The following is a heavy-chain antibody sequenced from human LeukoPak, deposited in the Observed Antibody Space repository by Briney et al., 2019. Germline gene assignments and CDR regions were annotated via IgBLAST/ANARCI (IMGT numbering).Heavy chain of an antibody. CDR2: INPSGGST. J-gene: IGHJ6*02. D-gene: IGHD4-11*01. CDR1: GYTFASYY. CDR3: ARDGRWYSNYVNYYYGMDV. V-gene: IGHV1-46*01. Sequence: ASVKVSCKASGYTFASYYMHWVRQAPGQGLEWMGIINPSGGSTSYAQKFQGRVTMTRGTSTSTVYMELSSLRSEDTAVYYCARDGRWYSNYVNYYYGMDVWGQGTTVTVSS.